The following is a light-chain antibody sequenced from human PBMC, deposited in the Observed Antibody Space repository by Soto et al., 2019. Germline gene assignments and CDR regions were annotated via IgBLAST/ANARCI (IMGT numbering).Light chain of an antibody. Sequence: QSALTQPASVSGSPRQSITISCTGTSSDVGGYIYVTWYQQHPGKAPKLMIYDVSNRPSGVSNRFSGSKSGNTASLTISGLQAEDEADYYCSSYTSSSTQVFGGGTKLTVL. CDR3: SSYTSSSTQV. CDR2: DVS. J-gene: IGLJ2*01. CDR1: SSDVGGYIY. V-gene: IGLV2-14*01.